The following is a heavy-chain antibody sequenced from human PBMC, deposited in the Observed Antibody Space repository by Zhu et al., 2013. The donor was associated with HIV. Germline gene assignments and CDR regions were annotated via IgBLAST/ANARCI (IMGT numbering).Heavy chain of an antibody. D-gene: IGHD3-16*02. CDR2: IIPLFGTV. Sequence: QVQLVQSGAEVRKPGSSVKVSCKASGGTFTRFAFNWVRQAPGQGPEWMGGIIPLFGTVNYAQNFQGRVTITADESTSTAYVELSSLRSEDAAVYYCATGSFRFVTQFYFDSWGQGTLVTVSS. V-gene: IGHV1-69*12. J-gene: IGHJ4*02. CDR3: ATGSFRFVTQFYFDS. CDR1: GGTFTRFA.